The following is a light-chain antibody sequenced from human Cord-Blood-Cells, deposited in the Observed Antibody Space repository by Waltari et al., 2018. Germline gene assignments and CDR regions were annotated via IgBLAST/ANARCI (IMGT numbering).Light chain of an antibody. J-gene: IGKJ2*01. Sequence: EIVLTQSPGTLSLSPGVRATLPCRASQSVSSSYLAWYQQKPGQAPRLLIYGASSRATGIPDRFSGSGSGTDFTLTISRLEPEDFAVYYCQQYGSSPTFGQGTKLEIK. CDR2: GAS. CDR1: QSVSSSY. CDR3: QQYGSSPT. V-gene: IGKV3-20*01.